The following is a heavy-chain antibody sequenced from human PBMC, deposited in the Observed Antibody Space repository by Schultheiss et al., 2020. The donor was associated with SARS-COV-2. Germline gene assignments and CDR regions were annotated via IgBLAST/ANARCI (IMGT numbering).Heavy chain of an antibody. CDR2: MNPNSGNT. J-gene: IGHJ5*02. CDR1: RYTFTSYD. CDR3: SYGSGRNWFDP. V-gene: IGHV1-8*01. Sequence: ASVKVSCQASRYTFTSYDINWVRQATGQGLEWMGWMNPNSGNTGYAQKFQGRVTMTRDTSISTAYMELSRLRSDDTAVYYCSYGSGRNWFDPWGQGTLVTVSS. D-gene: IGHD3-10*01.